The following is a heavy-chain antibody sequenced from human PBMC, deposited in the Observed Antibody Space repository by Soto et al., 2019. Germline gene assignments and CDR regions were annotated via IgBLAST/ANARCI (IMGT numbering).Heavy chain of an antibody. D-gene: IGHD6-13*01. J-gene: IGHJ4*02. CDR3: ARDREQQPFFDY. V-gene: IGHV3-21*01. CDR1: GFTFSSYS. CDR2: ISSSSSYI. Sequence: GSLRLSCAASGFTFSSYSMNWVRQAPGKGLEWVSSISSSSSYIYYADSVKGRFTISRDNAKNSLYLQMNSLRAEDTAVYYCARDREQQPFFDYWGQGTLVTVSS.